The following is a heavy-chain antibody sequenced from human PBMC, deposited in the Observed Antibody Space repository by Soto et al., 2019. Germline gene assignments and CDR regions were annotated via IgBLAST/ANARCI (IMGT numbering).Heavy chain of an antibody. Sequence: ASVKVSCKASGGTFSSYAMHWVRQAPGQRLEWMAWINGGNGNTRYSQKFQGRVTISRDTSANTVHMELSSLRSEDTAVYYCARAGTVFGLLGNYYGMDVWGQGTTVTAP. CDR2: INGGNGNT. CDR1: GGTFSSYA. CDR3: ARAGTVFGLLGNYYGMDV. D-gene: IGHD3-3*01. V-gene: IGHV1-3*01. J-gene: IGHJ6*02.